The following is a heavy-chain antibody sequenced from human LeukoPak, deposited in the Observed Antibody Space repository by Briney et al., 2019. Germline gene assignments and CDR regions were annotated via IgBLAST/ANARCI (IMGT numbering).Heavy chain of an antibody. CDR3: AKGFYYDSSGYFDY. V-gene: IGHV3-9*01. Sequence: GGSLRLSCAASGFTFDDYAMHWVRQAPGKGLEWVSGISWNSGSIGYADSVKGRFTVSRDNAKNSLYLQMNSLRAEDTALYYCAKGFYYDSSGYFDYWGQGTLVTVSS. CDR1: GFTFDDYA. J-gene: IGHJ4*02. CDR2: ISWNSGSI. D-gene: IGHD3-22*01.